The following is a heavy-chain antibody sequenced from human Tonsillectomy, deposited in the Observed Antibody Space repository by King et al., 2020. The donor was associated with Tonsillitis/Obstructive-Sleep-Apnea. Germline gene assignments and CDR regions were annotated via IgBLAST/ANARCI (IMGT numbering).Heavy chain of an antibody. Sequence: VQLQQWGAGLLKPSETLSLPCAVYGGSFSGYYWSWIRQPPGKGLEWIGEINHSGSTNYNPSLKSRVTISVDTSKNQFSLKLSSVTAADTAVYYCARVGDIVVVPAAIGFDPWGQGTLVTVSS. D-gene: IGHD2-2*01. CDR2: INHSGST. CDR3: ARVGDIVVVPAAIGFDP. CDR1: GGSFSGYY. V-gene: IGHV4-34*01. J-gene: IGHJ5*02.